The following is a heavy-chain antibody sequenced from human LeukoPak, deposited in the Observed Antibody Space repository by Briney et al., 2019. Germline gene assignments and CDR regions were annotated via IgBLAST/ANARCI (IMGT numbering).Heavy chain of an antibody. J-gene: IGHJ4*02. V-gene: IGHV4-59*01. CDR2: MYYSGNT. Sequence: SETLSLTCTVSVNSISGYYWSWIRQPPGKGLEWIGYMYYSGNTNYNPSLKTRLTTSLDTSKNQFSLKLSSVTAADTAVYYCARGKYYFDYWGQGTLVTVSS. CDR1: VNSISGYY. CDR3: ARGKYYFDY.